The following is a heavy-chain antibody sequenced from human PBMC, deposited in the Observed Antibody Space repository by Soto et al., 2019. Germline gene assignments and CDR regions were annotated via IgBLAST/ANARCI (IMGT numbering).Heavy chain of an antibody. D-gene: IGHD3-16*01. CDR1: GFTFSTYA. CDR2: ISGSGGGT. Sequence: EMQLLESGGGLVQPGGSLRLSCVASGFTFSTYAMSWVRQAPGKGLEWVSAISGSGGGTYYADSVKGRFTISRDNSKNTLYLQINSLRAEDTALYYCAKDHWGSYSGQGTLVTVSS. CDR3: AKDHWGSY. V-gene: IGHV3-23*01. J-gene: IGHJ4*02.